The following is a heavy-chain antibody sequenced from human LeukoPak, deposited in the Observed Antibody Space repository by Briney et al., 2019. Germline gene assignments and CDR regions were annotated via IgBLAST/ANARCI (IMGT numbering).Heavy chain of an antibody. D-gene: IGHD3-10*01. Sequence: GGSLRLSCGVSGFTFSSHWMTWVRQAPGKGLEWVANIKEDGSEKYYVDSVKGRFTISRDNAKNSLYLQMNSLRAEDTAVYYCAKVMTRTMVRGVPPSDYWGQGTLVTVSS. CDR1: GFTFSSHW. J-gene: IGHJ4*02. V-gene: IGHV3-7*01. CDR3: AKVMTRTMVRGVPPSDY. CDR2: IKEDGSEK.